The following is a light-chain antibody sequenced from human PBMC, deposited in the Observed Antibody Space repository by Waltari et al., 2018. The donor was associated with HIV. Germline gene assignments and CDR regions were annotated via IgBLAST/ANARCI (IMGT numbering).Light chain of an antibody. J-gene: IGLJ2*01. Sequence: QSALTQPASVPGSPAHPCTISCTGTSSAVGGYNYDPCYQQHPGKAPKLMIFDVSTRPLWVSNRFSGSKSGNTASLTISGLQAEDEADYYCSSYTSSSTLVFGGGTKLTVL. V-gene: IGLV2-14*03. CDR2: DVS. CDR3: SSYTSSSTLV. CDR1: SSAVGGYNY.